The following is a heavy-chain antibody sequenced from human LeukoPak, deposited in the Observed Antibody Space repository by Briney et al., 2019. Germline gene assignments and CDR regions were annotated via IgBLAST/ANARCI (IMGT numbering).Heavy chain of an antibody. Sequence: SSETLSLTCTVSGGSISSYYWSWIRQPPGQGLEWIGYIYYSGSTNYNPSLKSRVTISVDTSKNQFSLKLSSVTAADTAVYYCARDSMVRGVYAFDIWGQGTMVTVSS. D-gene: IGHD3-10*01. CDR3: ARDSMVRGVYAFDI. CDR2: IYYSGST. J-gene: IGHJ3*02. V-gene: IGHV4-59*01. CDR1: GGSISSYY.